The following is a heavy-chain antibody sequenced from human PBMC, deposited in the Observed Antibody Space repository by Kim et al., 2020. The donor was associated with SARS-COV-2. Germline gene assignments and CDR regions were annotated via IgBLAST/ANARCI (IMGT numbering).Heavy chain of an antibody. D-gene: IGHD6-13*01. Sequence: SETLSLTCTVSGGSISSYYWSWIRQPPGKGLEWIGYIYYSGSTNYNPSLKSRVTISVDTSKNQFSLKLSSVTAADTAVYYCARALYSSSWSPYYYYGMDVWGQGTTVTVSS. V-gene: IGHV4-59*01. CDR2: IYYSGST. CDR3: ARALYSSSWSPYYYYGMDV. J-gene: IGHJ6*02. CDR1: GGSISSYY.